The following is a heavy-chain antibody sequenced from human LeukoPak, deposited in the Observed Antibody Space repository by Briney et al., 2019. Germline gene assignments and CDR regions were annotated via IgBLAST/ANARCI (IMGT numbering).Heavy chain of an antibody. CDR1: GFSVSSSF. V-gene: IGHV3-53*01. D-gene: IGHD2-2*01. CDR2: IYNDGTTT. J-gene: IGHJ4*02. CDR3: ARELQYHYYES. Sequence: GGSRRLSCAASGFSVSSSFMSWVRQAPGKGLEWVSVIYNDGTTTKYADSVKGRFTISRDISKNTLYLQMNGLRAEDTAVYYCARELQYHYYESWGQGTLVTVSS.